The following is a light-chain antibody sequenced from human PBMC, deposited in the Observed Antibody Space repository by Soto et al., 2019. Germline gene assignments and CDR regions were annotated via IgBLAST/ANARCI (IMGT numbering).Light chain of an antibody. CDR1: QSGSSN. CDR2: DAS. J-gene: IGKJ4*01. CDR3: QERNNWAFN. V-gene: IGKV3-11*01. Sequence: EIVLTQSPATLSLSPGERATLSCRASQSGSSNLAWYQQKPGQAPRLLISDASSTAAGIPATFSGSASGTDFSLTISSLEPEDFAVYYCQERNNWAFNFSVGTKVESK.